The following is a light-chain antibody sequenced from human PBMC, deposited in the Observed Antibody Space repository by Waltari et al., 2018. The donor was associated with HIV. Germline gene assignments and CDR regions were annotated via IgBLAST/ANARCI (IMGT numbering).Light chain of an antibody. CDR2: EVT. CDR3: SSHGATNYYV. Sequence: QSALAQPPSASASPGQSVAISCSGTSSDIRAHDSVSWYQHHPGKAPRLIIYEVTKRPSGVPDRFSGSKSGNTASLTVSGIQAEDEADYYCSSHGATNYYVFGSGTRVTVL. CDR1: SSDIRAHDS. J-gene: IGLJ1*01. V-gene: IGLV2-8*01.